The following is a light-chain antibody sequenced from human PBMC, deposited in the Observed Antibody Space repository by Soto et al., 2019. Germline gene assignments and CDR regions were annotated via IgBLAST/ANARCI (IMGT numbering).Light chain of an antibody. V-gene: IGLV1-44*01. J-gene: IGLJ2*01. Sequence: QSVLTQPPSASGTPGQRVAISCSGSRSNIGRNAVNWYQQFPGTAPKLLIYRNNERPSRVPDRFSGSKSGTSSSLAISVLQSEDEADYYCSALDNSLNGHVVFGGGTKLTVL. CDR3: SALDNSLNGHVV. CDR1: RSNIGRNA. CDR2: RNN.